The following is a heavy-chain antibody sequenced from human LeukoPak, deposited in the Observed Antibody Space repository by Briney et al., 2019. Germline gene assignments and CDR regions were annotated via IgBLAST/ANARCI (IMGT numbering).Heavy chain of an antibody. V-gene: IGHV3-23*01. CDR3: ARLQPLVIPAAKLGFDY. J-gene: IGHJ4*02. D-gene: IGHD2-2*01. Sequence: PSGTLSLTCAVSGGSISSNNWWSWLRQPPGKGPEWVSTVSASAYNTYYADSVKGRFTISRDNSKNTLYLQMNSLRAEDTAVYYCARLQPLVIPAAKLGFDYWGQGTLVTVSS. CDR2: VSASAYNT. CDR1: GGSISSNN.